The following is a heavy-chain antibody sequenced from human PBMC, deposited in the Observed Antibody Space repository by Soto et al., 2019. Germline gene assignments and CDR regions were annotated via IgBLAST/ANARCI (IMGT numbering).Heavy chain of an antibody. CDR2: IWYDGSNK. D-gene: IGHD3-3*01. CDR3: ARDGGVVSKYYFDC. V-gene: IGHV3-33*01. Sequence: GGSLRLSCAASGFTFSSYGMHLVRQSPGKGLEWVAFIWYDGSNKYYADSVKGRFTISRDNSKNTLYLQMNSLRAEDTAVYYCARDGGVVSKYYFDCWGQGTLVTVSS. J-gene: IGHJ4*02. CDR1: GFTFSSYG.